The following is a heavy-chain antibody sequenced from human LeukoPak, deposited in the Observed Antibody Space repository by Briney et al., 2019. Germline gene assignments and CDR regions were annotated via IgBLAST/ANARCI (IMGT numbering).Heavy chain of an antibody. D-gene: IGHD3-22*01. J-gene: IGHJ4*02. CDR1: GGSFSGYY. CDR2: INHSGST. V-gene: IGHV4-34*01. Sequence: SSETLSLTCAVYGGSFSGYYWSWIRQPPGKGLEWIGEINHSGSTNYNPSLKSRATISVDTSKNQFSLKLSSVTAADTAVYYCARVKRGYPDYWGQGTLSPSPQ. CDR3: ARVKRGYPDY.